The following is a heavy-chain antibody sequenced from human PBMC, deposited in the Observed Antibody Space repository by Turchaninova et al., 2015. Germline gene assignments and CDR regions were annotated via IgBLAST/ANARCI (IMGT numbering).Heavy chain of an antibody. CDR3: AALDLGDY. CDR1: GYSFSNYA. V-gene: IGHV1-3*04. Sequence: QVQLVQSGAEVKQPGASVKVSCKASGYSFSNYAMHWVRQAPGQRPEYMGWIRTGTGDTKYAQRVQDRVTMTRDTSASTVYMELSSLRTEDTAVYYCAALDLGDYWGQGTLVTVSS. D-gene: IGHD7-27*01. CDR2: IRTGTGDT. J-gene: IGHJ4*02.